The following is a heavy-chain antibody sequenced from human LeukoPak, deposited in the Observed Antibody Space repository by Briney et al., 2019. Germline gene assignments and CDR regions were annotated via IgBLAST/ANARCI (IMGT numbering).Heavy chain of an antibody. CDR3: AAAQNFPVYCSGGSCSYYFDY. CDR2: IVVGSGNT. J-gene: IGHJ4*02. D-gene: IGHD2-15*01. Sequence: GTSVKVSCKASGFTFTSSAMQWVRQARGQRLEWVGWIVVGSGNTNYPQKFQERVTITRDMSTSTAYMELSSLRSEDTAVYYCAAAQNFPVYCSGGSCSYYFDYWGQGTLVTVSS. CDR1: GFTFTSSA. V-gene: IGHV1-58*02.